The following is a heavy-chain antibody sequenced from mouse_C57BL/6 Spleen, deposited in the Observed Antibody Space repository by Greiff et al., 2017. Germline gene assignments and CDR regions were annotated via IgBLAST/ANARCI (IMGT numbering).Heavy chain of an antibody. V-gene: IGHV5-4*01. J-gene: IGHJ2*01. D-gene: IGHD1-1*01. CDR3: ARDGTTVVFDY. CDR2: ISDGGSYT. CDR1: GFTFSSYA. Sequence: EVKLMESGGGLVKPGGSLKLSCAASGFTFSSYAMSWVRQTPEKRLEWVATISDGGSYTYYPDNVKGRFTISRDNAKTNLYLQMSHLKSEDTAMYYCARDGTTVVFDYWGQGTTLTVSS.